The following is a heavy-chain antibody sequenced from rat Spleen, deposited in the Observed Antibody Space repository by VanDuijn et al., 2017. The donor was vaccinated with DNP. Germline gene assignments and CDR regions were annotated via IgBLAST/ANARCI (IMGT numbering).Heavy chain of an antibody. CDR2: ISTGGGNT. V-gene: IGHV5-25*01. J-gene: IGHJ2*01. CDR3: ATAIGDY. CDR1: GFTFSNYD. Sequence: EVRLVESGGGLVQPGRSLKLSCAASGFTFSNYDMAWVRQAPTKGLEWVAAISTGGGNTYYRDSVKGRFTISRDNAKSTLYLQMDSLRSDDTATYYCATAIGDYWGQGVMVTVSS. D-gene: IGHD1-2*01.